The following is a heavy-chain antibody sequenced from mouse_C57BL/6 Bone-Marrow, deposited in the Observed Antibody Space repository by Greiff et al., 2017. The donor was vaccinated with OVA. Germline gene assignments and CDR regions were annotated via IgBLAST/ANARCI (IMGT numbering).Heavy chain of an antibody. J-gene: IGHJ4*01. CDR1: GFNIKDYY. CDR3: ARSDLYSSYVDAMDY. Sequence: VQLKQSGAELVKPGASVKLSCTASGFNIKDYYMHWVKLRPEQGLGWIGMIDPEDGETKYAPEFQGKATITADTSSNTAYLQLNSLTSEETAVDYCARSDLYSSYVDAMDYWGQGTAVTVSS. V-gene: IGHV14-2*01. CDR2: IDPEDGET. D-gene: IGHD1-1*01.